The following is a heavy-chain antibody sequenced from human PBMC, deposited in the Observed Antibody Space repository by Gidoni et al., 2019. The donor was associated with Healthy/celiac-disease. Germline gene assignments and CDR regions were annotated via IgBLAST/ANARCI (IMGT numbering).Heavy chain of an antibody. CDR3: ARVITMVRGVIPYYYYYYGMDV. CDR1: GGTFSSYA. CDR2: IIPIFGTA. Sequence: QVQLVQSGAEVKKPGSSVKVSCKASGGTFSSYAISWVRQATGQGLEWMGGIIPIFGTANYAQKFQGRVTITADESTSTAYMELSSLRSEDTAVYYCARVITMVRGVIPYYYYYYGMDVWGQGTTVTVSS. V-gene: IGHV1-69*01. J-gene: IGHJ6*02. D-gene: IGHD3-10*01.